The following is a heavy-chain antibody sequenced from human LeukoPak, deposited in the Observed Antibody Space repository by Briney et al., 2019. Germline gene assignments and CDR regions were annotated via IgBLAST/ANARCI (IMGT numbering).Heavy chain of an antibody. J-gene: IGHJ4*02. Sequence: GGSLRLSCAASGFTFSSYAMSWVRQAPGKGLEWVSAISGSGGSTYYTDSVKGRFTISRDNSKNTLYLQMNSLRAEDTAIYYCAKRFCSDNSCFFDYWGQGTLVTVSS. CDR2: ISGSGGST. CDR3: AKRFCSDNSCFFDY. D-gene: IGHD2-15*01. CDR1: GFTFSSYA. V-gene: IGHV3-23*01.